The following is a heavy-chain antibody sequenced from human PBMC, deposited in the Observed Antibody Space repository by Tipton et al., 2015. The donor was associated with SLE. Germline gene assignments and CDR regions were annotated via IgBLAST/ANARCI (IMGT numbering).Heavy chain of an antibody. CDR1: GYSFTSYW. V-gene: IGHV5-51*03. CDR3: ARRHYYDSDYYYMDV. D-gene: IGHD3-22*01. Sequence: QLVQSGAEVKKSGESLKISCKGSGYSFTSYWIGWGRQMPGKGLEWMGIIYPGDSDTRYSPSFQGQVTISADKSISTAYLQWSSLKASDTAMYYCARRHYYDSDYYYMDVWGKGTTVTVSS. CDR2: IYPGDSDT. J-gene: IGHJ6*03.